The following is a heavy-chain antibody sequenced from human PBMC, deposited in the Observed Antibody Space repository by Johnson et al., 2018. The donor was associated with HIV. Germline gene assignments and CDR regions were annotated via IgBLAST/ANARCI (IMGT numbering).Heavy chain of an antibody. Sequence: VQLVESGGGLVQPGGSLRLSCAASGFTFSSYAMSWVRQAPGKGLEWVSAISGSGGSTYYADSVKGRFTISRDKSKNTRYLQMNSLRAEDTVVYYCAKDPNGYCGGDCLSPGAFDIWGQGTMVTVSS. V-gene: IGHV3-23*04. CDR2: ISGSGGST. CDR1: GFTFSSYA. J-gene: IGHJ3*02. D-gene: IGHD2-21*01. CDR3: AKDPNGYCGGDCLSPGAFDI.